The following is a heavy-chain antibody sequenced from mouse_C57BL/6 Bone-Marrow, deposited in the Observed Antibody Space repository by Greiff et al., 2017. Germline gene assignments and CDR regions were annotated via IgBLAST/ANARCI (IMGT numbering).Heavy chain of an antibody. CDR3: ARHEGLGYGYRLYLDY. V-gene: IGHV5-6*02. CDR1: GFTFSSYG. Sequence: DVMLVESGGDLVKPGGSLKLSCAASGFTFSSYGMSWVPQTPDKRLEWVATISRGGSYTYYPDSVKGRCTISRANAKNTVYLQMSRLKSEDTAMDYCARHEGLGYGYRLYLDYWGQGTTLTVSS. D-gene: IGHD2-2*01. J-gene: IGHJ2*01. CDR2: ISRGGSYT.